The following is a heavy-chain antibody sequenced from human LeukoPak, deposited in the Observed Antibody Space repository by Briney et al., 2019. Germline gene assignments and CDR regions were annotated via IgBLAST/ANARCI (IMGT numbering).Heavy chain of an antibody. CDR3: ARIHIVGATIDY. CDR2: ISYDGSNK. V-gene: IGHV3-30*01. J-gene: IGHJ4*02. CDR1: GFTFSSYW. Sequence: GGSLRLSCAASGFTFSSYWMHWVRQAPGKGLEWVAVISYDGSNKYYADSVKGRFTISRDNSKNTLYLQMNSLRAEDTAVYYCARIHIVGATIDYWGQGTLVTVSS. D-gene: IGHD1-26*01.